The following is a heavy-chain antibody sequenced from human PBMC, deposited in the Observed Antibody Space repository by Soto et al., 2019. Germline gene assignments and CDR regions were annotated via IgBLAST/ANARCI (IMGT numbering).Heavy chain of an antibody. D-gene: IGHD6-13*01. CDR3: AAGEASSRNLAPYYLDF. J-gene: IGHJ4*02. CDR1: GGSMRNYF. CDR2: IHYSGTT. Sequence: SETLSLTCTVSGGSMRNYFWTWIRQPPGKGLEWIGYIHYSGTTSFFPSYNPSLRSRVTISEDTSKNQFSLKLLSVTTAGTAVYFCAAGEASSRNLAPYYLDFWGQGTLVTVSS. V-gene: IGHV4-59*01.